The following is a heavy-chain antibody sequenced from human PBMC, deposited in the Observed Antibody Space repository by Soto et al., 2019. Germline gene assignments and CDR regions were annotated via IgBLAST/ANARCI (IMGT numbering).Heavy chain of an antibody. V-gene: IGHV4-4*09. J-gene: IGHJ6*03. CDR3: ARTLDYGHMDV. CDR2: IYRSGST. CDR1: GDSVRSQC. Sequence: SETLSLTCTVSGDSVRSQCWSWIRRPPGRGLEWIGYIYRSGSTKYNPSLKSRLTISVDTSKNQFSLRLSSVTAADTAVYYCARTLDYGHMDVWGKGTTVTVSS. D-gene: IGHD3-16*01.